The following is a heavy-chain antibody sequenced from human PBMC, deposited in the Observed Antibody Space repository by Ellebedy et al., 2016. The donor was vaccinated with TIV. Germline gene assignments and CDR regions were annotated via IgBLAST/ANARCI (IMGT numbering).Heavy chain of an antibody. D-gene: IGHD3-10*01. V-gene: IGHV4-31*03. Sequence: SETLSLXXTVSGGSISSGGYYWSWIRQHPGKGLEWMGHIYHSGSTYYNPSLKSRVTISVDTSKSELSLKLSSLTAADTAVYYCATRSYHAEYFHHWGQGTLVTVSS. CDR1: GGSISSGGYY. J-gene: IGHJ1*01. CDR2: IYHSGST. CDR3: ATRSYHAEYFHH.